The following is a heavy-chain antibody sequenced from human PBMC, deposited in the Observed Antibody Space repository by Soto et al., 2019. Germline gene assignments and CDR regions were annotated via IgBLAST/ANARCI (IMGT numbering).Heavy chain of an antibody. D-gene: IGHD6-19*01. V-gene: IGHV4-59*08. CDR3: ARGAVALFDY. CDR1: GGSISSYY. J-gene: IGHJ4*02. CDR2: IYYSGST. Sequence: QVQLQESGPGLVKPSETLSLTCTVSGGSISSYYWSWIRQPPGKGLEWIGYIYYSGSTNYNPSLKSRVTISVDTSKNQFSLKLSSVTAADTAVYYCARGAVALFDYLGQGTLFTVSS.